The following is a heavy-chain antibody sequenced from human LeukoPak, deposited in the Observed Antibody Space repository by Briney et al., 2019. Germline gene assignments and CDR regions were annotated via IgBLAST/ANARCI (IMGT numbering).Heavy chain of an antibody. CDR1: GFPFKRSA. CDR3: AKQLGYCSDGSCYFPY. Sequence: GSLRLPCAGPGFPFKRSAMSWVRPAPGKGVGWVSAISNNGGYTYYADSVQGRFTISRDNSKSTLCLQMNSLRAEDTAVYYCAKQLGYCSDGSCYFPYWGQGTLVTVSS. V-gene: IGHV3-23*01. D-gene: IGHD2-15*01. CDR2: ISNNGGYT. J-gene: IGHJ4*02.